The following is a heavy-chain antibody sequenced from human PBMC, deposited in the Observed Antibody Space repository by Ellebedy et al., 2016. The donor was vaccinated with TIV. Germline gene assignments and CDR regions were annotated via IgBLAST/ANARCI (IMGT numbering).Heavy chain of an antibody. V-gene: IGHV1-3*04. CDR2: INTGNGNT. Sequence: ASVKVSCXASGHTFTAYGIHWVRQAPGQRLEWMGWINTGNGNTKYSQTFQGRVTMTTDTSTSTAYMELRSLTSDDTAVYYCARDPGVLMVRGPWYFDLWGRGTLVTVSS. J-gene: IGHJ2*01. CDR1: GHTFTAYG. D-gene: IGHD3-10*01. CDR3: ARDPGVLMVRGPWYFDL.